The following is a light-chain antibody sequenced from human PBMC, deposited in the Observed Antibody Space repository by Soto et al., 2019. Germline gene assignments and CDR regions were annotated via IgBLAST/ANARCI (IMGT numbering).Light chain of an antibody. Sequence: QSVLTQPPSASGTPGQRVTISCSGSSSNIGSNYVYWYQQLPGTAPKLLIYRNNQRPSGVPDRFSGSQSGTSASLAISGLQSEDEADYYCAAWDDSLIEGVLGGGTKLTVL. J-gene: IGLJ2*01. CDR1: SSNIGSNY. V-gene: IGLV1-47*01. CDR3: AAWDDSLIEGV. CDR2: RNN.